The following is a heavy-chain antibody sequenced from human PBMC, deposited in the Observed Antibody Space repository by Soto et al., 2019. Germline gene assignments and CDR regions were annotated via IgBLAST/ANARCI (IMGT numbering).Heavy chain of an antibody. CDR2: IYPGDSDT. D-gene: IGHD3-10*01. Sequence: EVQLVQSGAEVKKPGESLKISCKGSGYSFTSYWIGWVRQMPGKGLEWMGIIYPGDSDTRYSPSFQGQVTISADKSLSTAYLQWSSLKASDTAMYYCARTMVRGKNYYGVDVWGQGTSVTVSS. CDR3: ARTMVRGKNYYGVDV. J-gene: IGHJ6*02. V-gene: IGHV5-51*03. CDR1: GYSFTSYW.